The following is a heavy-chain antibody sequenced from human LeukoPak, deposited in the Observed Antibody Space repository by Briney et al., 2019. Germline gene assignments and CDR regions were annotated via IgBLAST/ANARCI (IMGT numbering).Heavy chain of an antibody. CDR3: ARTYYYGSGSNYYFEY. V-gene: IGHV3-30-3*01. J-gene: IGHJ4*02. Sequence: GGSLRLSCAASGFTFSSFAMHWVRQAPGKGLEWVAIILDDGSNKFYADSVKGRFTISRDNSKNTLYLQMNSLRAEDTAVYYCARTYYYGSGSNYYFEYWGQGTLVTVSS. D-gene: IGHD3-10*01. CDR2: ILDDGSNK. CDR1: GFTFSSFA.